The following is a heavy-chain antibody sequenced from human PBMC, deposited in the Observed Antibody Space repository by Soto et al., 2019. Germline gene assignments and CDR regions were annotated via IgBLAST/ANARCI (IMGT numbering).Heavy chain of an antibody. CDR2: ISYDGSNK. Sequence: GGSLRLSCAASGFTFSSYGMHWVRQAPGKGLEWVAVISYDGSNKYYADSVKGRFTISRDNSKNTLYLQMNSLRAEDTAVYYCAKGIAGGGATVAYYYGMEDWGEGATVSVSS. V-gene: IGHV3-30*18. CDR1: GFTFSSYG. D-gene: IGHD1-26*01. CDR3: AKGIAGGGATVAYYYGMED. J-gene: IGHJ6*04.